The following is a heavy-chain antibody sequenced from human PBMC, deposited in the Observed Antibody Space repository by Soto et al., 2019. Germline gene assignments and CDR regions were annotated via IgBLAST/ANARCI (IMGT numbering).Heavy chain of an antibody. Sequence: PGGSLRLSCVASGFTFRNYVMTWVRQAPGKGLEWISAITGSGGDTYHADSVKGRFTISRDNSKDTLYLQMNSLRADDTAVYYCAKRKVEGGSNWDTGSDDYWGQGTLVTVSS. D-gene: IGHD6-13*01. CDR2: ITGSGGDT. V-gene: IGHV3-23*01. CDR3: AKRKVEGGSNWDTGSDDY. J-gene: IGHJ4*02. CDR1: GFTFRNYV.